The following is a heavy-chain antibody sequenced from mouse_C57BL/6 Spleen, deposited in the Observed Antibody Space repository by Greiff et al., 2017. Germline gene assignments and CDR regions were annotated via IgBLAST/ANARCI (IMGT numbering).Heavy chain of an antibody. CDR3: ARDGYGNYDAMDY. V-gene: IGHV5-16*01. Sequence: EVKLEESEGGLVQPGSSMKLSCTASGFTFSDYYMAWVRQVPEKGLEWVANINHDGSSTYYLDSLKSRFIISRDNAKNILYLQMSSLKSEDTATYYCARDGYGNYDAMDYWGQGTSVTVSS. CDR2: INHDGSST. CDR1: GFTFSDYY. J-gene: IGHJ4*01. D-gene: IGHD2-1*01.